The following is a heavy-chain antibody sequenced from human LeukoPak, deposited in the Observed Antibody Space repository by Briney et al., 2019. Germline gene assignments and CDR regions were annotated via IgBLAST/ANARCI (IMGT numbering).Heavy chain of an antibody. Sequence: GRSLRLSCAASGFTFDDYAMHWVRQAPGKGLEWVSGICWNGGSIGCADSVKGRFTISRDNAKNSLYLQMNSLRAEDTALYYCAKDRDTTVTSGGRRGYGMDVWGQGTTVTVSS. CDR1: GFTFDDYA. D-gene: IGHD4-17*01. V-gene: IGHV3-9*01. CDR2: ICWNGGSI. J-gene: IGHJ6*02. CDR3: AKDRDTTVTSGGRRGYGMDV.